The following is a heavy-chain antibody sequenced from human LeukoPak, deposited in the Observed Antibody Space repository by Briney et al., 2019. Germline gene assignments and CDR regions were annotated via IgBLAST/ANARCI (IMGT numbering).Heavy chain of an antibody. V-gene: IGHV3-23*01. CDR3: AKDAYSSSDNWFDP. CDR1: GFTFSSYA. CDR2: ISGSGGST. Sequence: GGSLRLSCAASGFTFSSYAMSWVRQAPGKGLEWVSAISGSGGSTYYADSVRGRFTISRDNSKNTLYLQMNSLRAEDTALYYCAKDAYSSSDNWFDPWGQGTLVTVSS. J-gene: IGHJ5*02. D-gene: IGHD6-13*01.